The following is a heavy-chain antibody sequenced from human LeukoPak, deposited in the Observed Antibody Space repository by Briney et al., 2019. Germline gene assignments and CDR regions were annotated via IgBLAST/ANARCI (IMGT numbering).Heavy chain of an antibody. J-gene: IGHJ4*02. CDR3: ARVGGSHWRYYFAF. CDR2: ISDRGGTI. D-gene: IGHD1-26*01. Sequence: GGSLRLSWAASGFTFSDYYMSWIRQAPGKGLEWVSYISDRGGTIYYADSVKGRFTISRDIANNSVYLQMGSLRAEDTAVYYCARVGGSHWRYYFAFWGQGTLVTVSS. V-gene: IGHV3-11*04. CDR1: GFTFSDYY.